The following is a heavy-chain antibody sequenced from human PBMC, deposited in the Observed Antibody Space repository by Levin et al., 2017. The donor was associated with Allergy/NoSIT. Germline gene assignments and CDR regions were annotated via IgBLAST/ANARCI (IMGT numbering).Heavy chain of an antibody. CDR2: ISSSSSYI. J-gene: IGHJ4*02. CDR3: ARDPDRSEYCSSTSCYRFPAHY. D-gene: IGHD2-2*01. CDR1: GFTFSSYS. Sequence: GGSLRLSCAASGFTFSSYSMNWVRQAPGKGLEWVSSISSSSSYIYYADSVKGRFTISRDNAKNSLYLQMNSLRAEDTAVYYCARDPDRSEYCSSTSCYRFPAHYWGQGTLVTVSS. V-gene: IGHV3-21*01.